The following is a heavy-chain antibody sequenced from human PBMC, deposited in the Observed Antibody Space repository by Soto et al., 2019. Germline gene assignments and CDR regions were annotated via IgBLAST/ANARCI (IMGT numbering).Heavy chain of an antibody. J-gene: IGHJ4*02. CDR2: IYYTGST. D-gene: IGHD2-2*03. Sequence: PSETLSLTCSVSGDSISSGGYYWSWIRQLPGKGLEWIGYIYYTGSTYYNPSLKSRVTISVDTSKNHFSLKLHSVTAADTAVYYCARTLDDDFDYWGQGTLVTVSS. CDR3: ARTLDDDFDY. CDR1: GDSISSGGYY. V-gene: IGHV4-31*03.